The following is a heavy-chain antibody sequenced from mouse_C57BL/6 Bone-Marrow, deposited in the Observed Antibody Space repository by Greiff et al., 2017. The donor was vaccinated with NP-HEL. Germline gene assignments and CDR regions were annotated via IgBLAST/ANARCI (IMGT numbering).Heavy chain of an antibody. CDR1: GYTFTSYW. V-gene: IGHV1-55*01. CDR3: ARVITTVHAMDY. J-gene: IGHJ4*01. CDR2: IYPGSGST. Sequence: QVQLQQPGAELVKPGASVKMSCKASGYTFTSYWITWVKQRPGQGLEWIGDIYPGSGSTNYNEKFKSKATLTVDTSSSTAYMQLSSLTSEDSAVYYCARVITTVHAMDYWGQGTSVTVSS. D-gene: IGHD1-1*01.